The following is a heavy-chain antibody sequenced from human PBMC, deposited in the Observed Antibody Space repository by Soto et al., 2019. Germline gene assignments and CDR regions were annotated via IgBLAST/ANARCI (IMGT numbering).Heavy chain of an antibody. CDR2: ISANGQCI. J-gene: IGHJ4*02. CDR3: AKDRDYPRDQFHY. D-gene: IGHD2-2*01. Sequence: EVQLLESGGGLVXXXXXXXXSCATXGFXXSXXXXXWVRQAXXKXLEWVSAISANGQCIYYADSVRGRFSISRDNSRNTVFLHMDSLRAEDTAVYYCAKDRDYPRDQFHYWGQGTLVTVSS. CDR1: GFXXSXXX. V-gene: IGHV3-23*01.